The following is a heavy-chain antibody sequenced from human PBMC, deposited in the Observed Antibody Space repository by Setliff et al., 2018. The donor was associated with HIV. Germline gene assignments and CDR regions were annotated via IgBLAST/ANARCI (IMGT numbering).Heavy chain of an antibody. Sequence: ASVKVSCKSSGYTFTGHYIHWVRQAPGQGLEWMGWISAYNGNTNYAQKFQGRVTMTTDTSTRTAYMELRSLRSDDTAVYYCARDPSSWFYFDYWGQGTLVTVSS. V-gene: IGHV1-18*04. CDR2: ISAYNGNT. D-gene: IGHD6-13*01. CDR3: ARDPSSWFYFDY. J-gene: IGHJ4*02. CDR1: GYTFTGHY.